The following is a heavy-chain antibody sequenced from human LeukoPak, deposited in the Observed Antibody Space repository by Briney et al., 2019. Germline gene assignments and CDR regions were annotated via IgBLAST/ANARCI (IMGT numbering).Heavy chain of an antibody. Sequence: SVKVSCKASGGTFSSYAISWVRQAPGQGLEWMGGIIPIFGTANYAQKFQGRVTITADESTSTAYMELSSLRSEDTAVYYCARGGVLRYFDWSKVPQQAHMDVWGKGTTVTISS. V-gene: IGHV1-69*13. D-gene: IGHD3-9*01. CDR1: GGTFSSYA. CDR3: ARGGVLRYFDWSKVPQQAHMDV. CDR2: IIPIFGTA. J-gene: IGHJ6*03.